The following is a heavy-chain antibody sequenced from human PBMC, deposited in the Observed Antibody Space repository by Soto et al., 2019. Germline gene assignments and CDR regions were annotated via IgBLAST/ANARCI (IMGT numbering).Heavy chain of an antibody. D-gene: IGHD2-15*01. J-gene: IGHJ6*02. CDR3: ARALYCSGGSCSPLRGMDV. V-gene: IGHV4-38-2*02. CDR1: GYSITNGYY. CDR2: IYHSGST. Sequence: SETLSLTCSVSGYSITNGYYWGWIRQPPGQGLEWIGTIYHSGSTYYNPSLKTRVTISVDTSKNQFSLKLSSVAAADTAVYYCARALYCSGGSCSPLRGMDVWGQGTTVTVSS.